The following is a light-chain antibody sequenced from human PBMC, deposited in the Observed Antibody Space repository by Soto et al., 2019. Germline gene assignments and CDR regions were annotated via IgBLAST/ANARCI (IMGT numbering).Light chain of an antibody. V-gene: IGKV3-20*01. CDR3: QQYASSPQT. J-gene: IGKJ1*01. CDR2: DAS. Sequence: EIVLTQSPGALSMSLGERATLSCRASQSVKSSYLAWYRQKPGQTPRLLIYDASTRATGIPDRFSGSGSGTDFTLTISGLEPEDFAVYSCQQYASSPQTFGQGTKV. CDR1: QSVKSSY.